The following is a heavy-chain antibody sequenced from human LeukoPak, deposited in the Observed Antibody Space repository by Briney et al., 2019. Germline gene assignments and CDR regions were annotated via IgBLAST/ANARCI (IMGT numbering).Heavy chain of an antibody. J-gene: IGHJ4*02. V-gene: IGHV3-11*06. Sequence: GGSLRLSCAASGFTFSDYYMTWIRQAPGKGLDWLSYISGSGSYTNYADSVKGRFTTSRDNAKNSLYLQMNSLRAEDTAVYYCARVGSIAAAGTPDYWGQGTLVTVSS. CDR2: ISGSGSYT. D-gene: IGHD6-13*01. CDR1: GFTFSDYY. CDR3: ARVGSIAAAGTPDY.